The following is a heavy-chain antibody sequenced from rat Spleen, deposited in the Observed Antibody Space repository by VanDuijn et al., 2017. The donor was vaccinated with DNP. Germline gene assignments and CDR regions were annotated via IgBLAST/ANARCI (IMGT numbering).Heavy chain of an antibody. CDR1: GFSLTSYD. CDR2: IQNSGVT. CDR3: TRSLSYTYYGYFDY. D-gene: IGHD1-9*01. V-gene: IGHV2-27*01. Sequence: QVQLKESGPGLVQPSQTLSLTCTVSGFSLTSYDVHWVRQPPEKGLEWMGRIQNSGVTNYNSALASRLSINRDTSKGHVFLKMNSLQADDTGTYYCTRSLSYTYYGYFDYWGQGVMVTVSS. J-gene: IGHJ2*01.